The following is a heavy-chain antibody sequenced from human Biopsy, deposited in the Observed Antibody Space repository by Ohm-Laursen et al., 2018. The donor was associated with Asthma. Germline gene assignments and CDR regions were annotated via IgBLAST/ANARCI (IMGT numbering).Heavy chain of an antibody. CDR1: AYTFIGYH. D-gene: IGHD7-27*01. CDR2: INPNGGAT. V-gene: IGHV1-2*06. CDR3: ARVQKSPGDRWFDP. Sequence: GSSVKVSCNASAYTFIGYHLHWVRQAPGEGLEWMGRINPNGGATIYAQKFQGRATMTRDTSISTAYMELSRLTSDDTAVYYCARVQKSPGDRWFDPWGQGTLVTVSS. J-gene: IGHJ5*02.